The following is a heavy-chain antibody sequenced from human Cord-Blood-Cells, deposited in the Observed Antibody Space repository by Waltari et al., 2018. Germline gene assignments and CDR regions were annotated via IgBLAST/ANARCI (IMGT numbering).Heavy chain of an antibody. CDR3: GIVGATTAFDI. V-gene: IGHV4-34*01. CDR2: INHSGST. Sequence: QVQLQQRGAGLLKPSETLSLTCAVYGGSFSGYYWSWIRQPPGKGLEWIGEINHSGSTNYNPSLKSRVTISVDTSKNQFSLKLSSVTAADTAVYYCGIVGATTAFDIWGQGTMVTVSS. J-gene: IGHJ3*02. D-gene: IGHD1-26*01. CDR1: GGSFSGYY.